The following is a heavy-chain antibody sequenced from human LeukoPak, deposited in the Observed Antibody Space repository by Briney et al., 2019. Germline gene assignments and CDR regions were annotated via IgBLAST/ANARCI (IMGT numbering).Heavy chain of an antibody. Sequence: SQTLSLTCTVSGGSISSGGYYWSWIRQHPGKGLEWIGYIYYSGSTYYNPSLKSRVTISVDTSKNQFSLKLSSVTAADTAVYYCARVGGGATYYYDSSGYHWGQGTLVTVSS. CDR2: IYYSGST. CDR3: ARVGGGATYYYDSSGYH. V-gene: IGHV4-31*03. J-gene: IGHJ5*02. D-gene: IGHD3-22*01. CDR1: GGSISSGGYY.